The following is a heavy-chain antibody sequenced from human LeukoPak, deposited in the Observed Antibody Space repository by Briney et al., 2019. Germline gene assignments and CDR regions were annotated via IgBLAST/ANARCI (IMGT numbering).Heavy chain of an antibody. CDR2: ISGSGGST. D-gene: IGHD3-22*01. Sequence: GGSLRLSCAASGFTFSSYAMSWVRQAPGKGLEWVSAISGSGGSTYYADSVKGRFTISRDNSKNTLYLQMNSLRAEDTAVYYCAKGSNYDSSGYLDYWGQGTLVTVSS. V-gene: IGHV3-23*01. J-gene: IGHJ4*02. CDR1: GFTFSSYA. CDR3: AKGSNYDSSGYLDY.